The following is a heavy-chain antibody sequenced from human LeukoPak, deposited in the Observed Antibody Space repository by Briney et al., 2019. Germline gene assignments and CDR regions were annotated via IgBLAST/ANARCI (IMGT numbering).Heavy chain of an antibody. V-gene: IGHV3-30*02. J-gene: IGHJ3*02. CDR2: IRYDGSNK. D-gene: IGHD6-19*01. CDR1: GSTFGSYG. Sequence: GGSLTLSCAASGSTFGSYGMHWVRQAPGKGLEWVAFIRYDGSNKYYADSVTGRFTISRDNSKNTLYLQTNSLRAEDTAVYYCAKDQWQWLVHDAFDIWGQGTMVTVSS. CDR3: AKDQWQWLVHDAFDI.